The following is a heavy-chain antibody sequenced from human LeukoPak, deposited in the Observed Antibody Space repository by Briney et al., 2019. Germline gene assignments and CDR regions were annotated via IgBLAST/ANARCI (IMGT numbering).Heavy chain of an antibody. Sequence: SGGSLRLSCAASGFTFSSYAMHWVRQAPGKGLEWVAVISYDGSNKYYADSVKGRFTISTDNSKNTLYLQMNSLRAEDTAVYYCARETSAGWFDPWGQGTLVTVSS. CDR3: ARETSAGWFDP. V-gene: IGHV3-30*04. CDR1: GFTFSSYA. CDR2: ISYDGSNK. J-gene: IGHJ5*02. D-gene: IGHD2-15*01.